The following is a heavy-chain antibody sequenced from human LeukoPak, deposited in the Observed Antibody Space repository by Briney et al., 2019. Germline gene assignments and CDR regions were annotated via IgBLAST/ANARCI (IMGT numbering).Heavy chain of an antibody. J-gene: IGHJ4*02. CDR2: ISGSGAST. D-gene: IGHD3-22*01. CDR1: GFTLSTNA. Sequence: GGSLRLSCLTSGFTLSTNAMSWVRQAPGKGLEWISGISGSGASTYYADSVKGRFTISRDDSRNTLYLQMNSLRGDDTAVYYCAKVFPYYDSSGRYFDYWGQGTLVTVSS. CDR3: AKVFPYYDSSGRYFDY. V-gene: IGHV3-23*01.